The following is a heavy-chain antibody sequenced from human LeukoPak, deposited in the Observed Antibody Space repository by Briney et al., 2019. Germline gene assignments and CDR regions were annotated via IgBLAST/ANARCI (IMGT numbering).Heavy chain of an antibody. CDR3: ARGRQDVTMIVVVMTAVSYYLDV. CDR2: MNPNGST. D-gene: IGHD3-22*01. CDR1: GGSFSGYY. J-gene: IGHJ6*03. V-gene: IGHV4-34*01. Sequence: PSETLSLTCAVYGGSFSGYYWTWIRQTPERGLGWIGEMNPNGSTNYNPSLKSRVTISVDTSKNQFSLELSSVTAADTAVYYCARGRQDVTMIVVVMTAVSYYLDVWGKGTTVTVS.